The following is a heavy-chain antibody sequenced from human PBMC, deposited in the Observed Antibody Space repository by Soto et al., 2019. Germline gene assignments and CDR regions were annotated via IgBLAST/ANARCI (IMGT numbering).Heavy chain of an antibody. J-gene: IGHJ4*02. Sequence: GASGKVAFKGSAYTFTSYSTSWVRQAPEQGLEWMGWISAYNGNTNYAQKLQGSGTMTTDTPPSPAYMELRSLRSDDPAVYYCARDWIIYDSSGYPPPFDYRGQGTLVTLSS. V-gene: IGHV1-18*01. CDR1: AYTFTSYS. CDR3: ARDWIIYDSSGYPPPFDY. D-gene: IGHD3-22*01. CDR2: ISAYNGNT.